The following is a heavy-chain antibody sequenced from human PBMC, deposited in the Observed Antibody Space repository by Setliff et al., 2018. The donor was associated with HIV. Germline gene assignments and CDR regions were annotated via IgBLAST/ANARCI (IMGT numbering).Heavy chain of an antibody. V-gene: IGHV3-48*01. Sequence: EGSLRLSCAASGFTLNTYSMNWVRQAPGKGLEWISYISGSSANIQYADSVRGRFTISRDNAKNSMYLQMNRLRAEDTAVYYCARTASYGNSWYHWFDPWGQGTLVTVSS. D-gene: IGHD6-13*01. CDR3: ARTASYGNSWYHWFDP. CDR2: ISGSSANI. J-gene: IGHJ5*02. CDR1: GFTLNTYS.